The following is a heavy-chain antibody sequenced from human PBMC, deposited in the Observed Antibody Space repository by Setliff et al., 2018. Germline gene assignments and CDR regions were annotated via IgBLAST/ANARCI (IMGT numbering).Heavy chain of an antibody. V-gene: IGHV3-48*04. CDR2: ISTSSTII. D-gene: IGHD3-16*01. J-gene: IGHJ3*02. CDR1: GFTFSNYG. Sequence: GGSLRLSCVTSGFTFSNYGMTWVRRAPGKGLEWISYISTSSTIIYYADSVKGRFTISRDNAKNSLYLQMNGLRAEDTAVYYCARDPAYGAFDIWGQGTMVTVSS. CDR3: ARDPAYGAFDI.